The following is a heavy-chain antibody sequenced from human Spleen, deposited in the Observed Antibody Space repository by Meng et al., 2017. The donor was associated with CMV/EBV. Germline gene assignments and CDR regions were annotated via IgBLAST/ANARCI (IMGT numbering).Heavy chain of an antibody. CDR2: ISSSSSTI. CDR3: ATLTPIAAAGTDWFDP. J-gene: IGHJ5*02. V-gene: IGHV3-48*04. D-gene: IGHD6-13*01. Sequence: GESLKISCAASGFTFSSYSMNWVRQAPGKGLEWVSYISSSSSTIYYADSVKGRFTISRDNAKNSLYLQMNSLRAEDTAVYYCATLTPIAAAGTDWFDPWGQGTLVTVS. CDR1: GFTFSSYS.